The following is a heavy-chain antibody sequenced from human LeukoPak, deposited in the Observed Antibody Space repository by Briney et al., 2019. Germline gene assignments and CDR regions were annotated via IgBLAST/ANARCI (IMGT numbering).Heavy chain of an antibody. CDR2: ISGSGGST. CDR1: GFTFSSYA. CDR3: ARGCSGTSCYIVDAPTIYYYYGMDV. D-gene: IGHD2-2*02. J-gene: IGHJ6*02. Sequence: PGGSLRLSCAASGFTFSSYAMSWVRQAPGKGLEWVSAISGSGGSTYYADSVKGRFTISRDNSKNTLYLQMNSLRAEDTAVYYCARGCSGTSCYIVDAPTIYYYYGMDVWGQGTTVTVSS. V-gene: IGHV3-23*01.